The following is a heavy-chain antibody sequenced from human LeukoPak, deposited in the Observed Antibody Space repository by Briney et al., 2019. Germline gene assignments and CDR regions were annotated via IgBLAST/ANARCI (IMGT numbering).Heavy chain of an antibody. V-gene: IGHV3-48*01. CDR2: ISTGGSTM. Sequence: GGSLRLSCGASGFTFRSYSMSWVRQAPGKGLEWISYISTGGSTMYYADSVKGRFTIARDDAQNSLSLQMNSLRADDTAVYYCIKEAGYCSGGGCYRRFDSWGQGTLVTVSS. CDR1: GFTFRSYS. J-gene: IGHJ5*01. CDR3: IKEAGYCSGGGCYRRFDS. D-gene: IGHD2-15*01.